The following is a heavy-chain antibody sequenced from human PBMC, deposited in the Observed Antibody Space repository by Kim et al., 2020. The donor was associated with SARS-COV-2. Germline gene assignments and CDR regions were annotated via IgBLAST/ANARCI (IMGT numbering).Heavy chain of an antibody. CDR3: ARPGWTSWQYYYYGMDV. J-gene: IGHJ6*02. Sequence: ASVKVSCKASGYTFTSYYMHWVRQAPGQGLEWMGIINPSGGSTSYAQKFQGRVTMTRDTSTSTVYMELSSLRSEDTAVYYCARPGWTSWQYYYYGMDVWGQGTTVTVSS. CDR1: GYTFTSYY. D-gene: IGHD2-2*01. CDR2: INPSGGST. V-gene: IGHV1-46*01.